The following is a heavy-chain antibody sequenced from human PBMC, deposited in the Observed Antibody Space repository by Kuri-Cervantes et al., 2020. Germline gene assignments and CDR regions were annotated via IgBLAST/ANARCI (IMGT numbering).Heavy chain of an antibody. CDR3: ASSSTSCSTCYFDY. CDR2: ISSSGSTI. V-gene: IGHV3-11*01. CDR1: GFTFSDYY. J-gene: IGHJ4*02. Sequence: GESLKISCAASGFTFSDYYTSWIRQAPGKGLEWVSYISSSGSTIYYADSVKGRFTISRDNAKNSLYLQMNSLRAEDTAVYYCASSSTSCSTCYFDYWGQGTLVTVSS. D-gene: IGHD2-2*01.